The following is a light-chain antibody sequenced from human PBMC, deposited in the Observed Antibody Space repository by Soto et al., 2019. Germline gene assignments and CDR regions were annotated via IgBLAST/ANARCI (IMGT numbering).Light chain of an antibody. CDR1: SSDVGAYNY. Sequence: QSALTQPPSASGSPGQLVTISCTGTSSDVGAYNYVSWYQQHPGKAPKLMVYDVSKRPSGVPDRFSGSKSGNTASLTVSGLQAEDEADYYCTSYAGSNNLGVFGGGTKLTVL. CDR3: TSYAGSNNLGV. CDR2: DVS. J-gene: IGLJ3*02. V-gene: IGLV2-8*01.